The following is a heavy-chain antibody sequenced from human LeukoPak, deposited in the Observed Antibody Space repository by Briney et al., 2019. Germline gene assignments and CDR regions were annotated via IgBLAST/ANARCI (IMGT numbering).Heavy chain of an antibody. D-gene: IGHD3-22*01. Sequence: GGSLRLSCAASGFTFSSYAMSWVRQAPGKGLEWVSAISGSGGSTYYADSVKGRFTISRDNSKNTLYLQMNSLRAEDTAVYYCAKARYYYDSSVPYYLDYWGQGTLVTVSS. J-gene: IGHJ4*02. CDR1: GFTFSSYA. CDR2: ISGSGGST. V-gene: IGHV3-23*01. CDR3: AKARYYYDSSVPYYLDY.